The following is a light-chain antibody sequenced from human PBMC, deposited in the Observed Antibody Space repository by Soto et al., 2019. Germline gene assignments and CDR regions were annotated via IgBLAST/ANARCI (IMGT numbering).Light chain of an antibody. V-gene: IGKV1-5*03. CDR3: QQDYNYPWT. CDR2: ETS. CDR1: QSISSW. Sequence: DIQMAQSPSTLSASVGERVTITCRASQSISSWLAWYQQKPGKAPKLLIYETSSLESGVPSRFSGSGSGTEFTLTISSLQPDDSATYYCQQDYNYPWTFGQGTKVDI. J-gene: IGKJ1*01.